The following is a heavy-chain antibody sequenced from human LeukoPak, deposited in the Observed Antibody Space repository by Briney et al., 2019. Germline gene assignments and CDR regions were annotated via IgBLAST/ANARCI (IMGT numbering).Heavy chain of an antibody. CDR2: ISYDGSNK. CDR3: AKDRIPLLIKGYYYGMDV. J-gene: IGHJ6*02. V-gene: IGHV3-30*18. CDR1: GFTFSSYG. D-gene: IGHD2-15*01. Sequence: GGSLRLSCAASGFTFSSYGMHWVRQAPGKGLEWVAVISYDGSNKYYADSVKGRFTISRDNYKNTLYLQMNSLRAEDTAVYYCAKDRIPLLIKGYYYGMDVWGQGTTVTVSS.